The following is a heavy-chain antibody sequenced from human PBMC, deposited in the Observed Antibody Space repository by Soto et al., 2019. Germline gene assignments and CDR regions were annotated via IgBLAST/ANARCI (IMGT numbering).Heavy chain of an antibody. V-gene: IGHV3-74*01. CDR2: IKSDGTTT. D-gene: IGHD2-2*01. CDR1: GFAFTTYW. CDR3: ASLFASTYPPRPFDH. Sequence: PGGSLRLSCEASGFAFTTYWMHWVRQAPGKGLVWVSGIKSDGTTTTYADSVKGRFTISRDNAKNTLYLQMSSLSAEDTAVYYCASLFASTYPPRPFDHWGQGTQVTVSS. J-gene: IGHJ4*02.